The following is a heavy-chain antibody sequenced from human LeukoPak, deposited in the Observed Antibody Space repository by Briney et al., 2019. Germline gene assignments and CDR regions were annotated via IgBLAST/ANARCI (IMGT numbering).Heavy chain of an antibody. CDR2: INNDGSST. Sequence: GGSLRLSCAASGFTFSSSWMHWVRQAAGKGLVWVSRINNDGSSTGCADSVKGRFTISRDNAKNTLYLQMNSLRAEDTAVYYCARVSGSGSVYWGQGTLVTVSS. CDR3: ARVSGSGSVY. CDR1: GFTFSSSW. V-gene: IGHV3-74*01. J-gene: IGHJ4*02. D-gene: IGHD6-25*01.